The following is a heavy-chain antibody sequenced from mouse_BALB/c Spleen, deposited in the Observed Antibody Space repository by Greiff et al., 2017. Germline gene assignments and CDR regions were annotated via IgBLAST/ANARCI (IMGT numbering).Heavy chain of an antibody. CDR3: ARGGNYRYEDYAMDY. V-gene: IGHV2-6-7*01. Sequence: VQLQESGPGLVAPSQSLSITCTASGFSLTGYGVNWVRQPPGQGLEWLGMIWGDGSTDYNSALKSRLSISKDNSKSQVFLKMNSLQTDDTARYYCARGGNYRYEDYAMDYWGQGTSVTVSS. CDR2: IWGDGST. J-gene: IGHJ4*01. CDR1: GFSLTGYG. D-gene: IGHD2-14*01.